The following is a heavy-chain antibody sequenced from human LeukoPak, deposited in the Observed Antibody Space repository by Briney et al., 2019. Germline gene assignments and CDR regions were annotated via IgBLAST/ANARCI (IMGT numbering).Heavy chain of an antibody. CDR2: INPSGGST. D-gene: IGHD1-7*01. V-gene: IGHV1-46*01. CDR1: GYTFTSYY. CDR3: AREDPSELELQANYYYYMDV. Sequence: ASVKVSCKASGYTFTSYYMHWVRQAPGQGLEWMGIINPSGGSTSYAQKFQGRVTMTRDTSTSTAYMELRSLRSDDTAVYYCAREDPSELELQANYYYYMDVWGKGTTVTVSS. J-gene: IGHJ6*03.